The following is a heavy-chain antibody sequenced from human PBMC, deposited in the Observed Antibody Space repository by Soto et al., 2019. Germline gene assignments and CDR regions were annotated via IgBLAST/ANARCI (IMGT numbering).Heavy chain of an antibody. J-gene: IGHJ4*02. Sequence: ESLKISCKVSGYSFTSYWIVWVLQMPGKGLEWMGIIYPGDSYTRYSPSFQCQVTISADKSISTAYLQWSSLKASDTAMYYCASSGTVTTFENFDYWGQGTLVTVSS. CDR3: ASSGTVTTFENFDY. CDR1: GYSFTSYW. CDR2: IYPGDSYT. D-gene: IGHD4-17*01. V-gene: IGHV5-51*01.